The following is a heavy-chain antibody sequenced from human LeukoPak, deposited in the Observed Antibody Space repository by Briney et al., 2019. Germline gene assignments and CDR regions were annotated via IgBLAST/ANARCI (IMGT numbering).Heavy chain of an antibody. V-gene: IGHV4-59*01. Sequence: PSETLSLTCTVSGGSISSYYWSWIRQPPGKGLEWIGYIYYTGGTNYNPSLNSRVTMSVDTSKNQFSLKLSSVTAADTAVYYCARVLYSYGFGGIFFDFWGLGTLVTVSS. D-gene: IGHD5-18*01. CDR1: GGSISSYY. CDR3: ARVLYSYGFGGIFFDF. J-gene: IGHJ4*02. CDR2: IYYTGGT.